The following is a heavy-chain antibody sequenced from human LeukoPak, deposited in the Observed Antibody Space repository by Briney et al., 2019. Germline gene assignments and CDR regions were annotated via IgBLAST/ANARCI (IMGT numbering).Heavy chain of an antibody. CDR3: ARDLGSGGSCYRN. J-gene: IGHJ4*02. D-gene: IGHD2-15*01. CDR2: INDDGTST. Sequence: PGGSLRLSCAASGFTFSSYGMHWVRQAPGKGLVWVSRINDDGTSTNYADSVKGRFTISRDNAKNTLYLQMNSLRAEDTAVYYCARDLGSGGSCYRNWGQGTLVTVSS. V-gene: IGHV3-74*01. CDR1: GFTFSSYG.